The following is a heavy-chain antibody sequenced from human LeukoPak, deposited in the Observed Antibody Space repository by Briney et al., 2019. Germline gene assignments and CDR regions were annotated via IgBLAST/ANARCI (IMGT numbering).Heavy chain of an antibody. J-gene: IGHJ4*02. CDR3: TRQRPQTGTFDY. CDR1: GFSFSDSP. CDR2: VRDRANSYAT. D-gene: IGHD3-9*01. V-gene: IGHV3-73*01. Sequence: GGSLRLYCAASGFSFSDSPMDWVSQASGKGLEWVGRVRDRANSYATGYAASVEGRVTISRDDSENTAYLQMNSLIIEDTAVYYCTRQRPQTGTFDYWGQGVLVTVSS.